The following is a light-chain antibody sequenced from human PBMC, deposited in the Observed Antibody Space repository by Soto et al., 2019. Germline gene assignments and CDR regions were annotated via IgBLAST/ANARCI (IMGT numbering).Light chain of an antibody. Sequence: EIVLTHSPATLSVSPGERATLSCRGSRSVGSNLAWYQQRPGQPPRLLIYDASTRATDIPARFSGGGSGTEFTLTISSLQSEDFAVYYCQQYNNWPYTFGRGTKLQIK. CDR1: RSVGSN. CDR2: DAS. J-gene: IGKJ2*01. CDR3: QQYNNWPYT. V-gene: IGKV3-15*01.